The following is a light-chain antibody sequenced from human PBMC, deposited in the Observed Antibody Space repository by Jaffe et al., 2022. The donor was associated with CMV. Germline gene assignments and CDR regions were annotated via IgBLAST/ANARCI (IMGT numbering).Light chain of an antibody. Sequence: QSVLTQPPSVSAAPGQKVTISCSGSSSNIGNNYVSWYQQVPGTAPKLLIYENNKRPSGIPDRFSGSKSGTSATLGITGLQTGDEADYYCGTWHSGQWVFGGGTKLTVL. J-gene: IGLJ3*02. V-gene: IGLV1-51*02. CDR3: GTWHSGQWV. CDR1: SSNIGNNY. CDR2: ENN.